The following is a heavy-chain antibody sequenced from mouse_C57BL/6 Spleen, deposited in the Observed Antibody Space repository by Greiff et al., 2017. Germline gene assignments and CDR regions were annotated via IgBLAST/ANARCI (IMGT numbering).Heavy chain of an antibody. CDR1: GYTFTDYN. D-gene: IGHD2-4*01. J-gene: IGHJ1*03. CDR2: INPNNGGT. V-gene: IGHV1-22*01. Sequence: EVQLQQSGPELVKPGASVKMSCKASGYTFTDYNMHWVKQSHGKSLEWIGYINPNNGGTSYNQKFKGKATLTVNKSSSTAYMELRSLTSEDSAVYYCAREAGQIYYDYDRYFDVWGTGTTVTVSS. CDR3: AREAGQIYYDYDRYFDV.